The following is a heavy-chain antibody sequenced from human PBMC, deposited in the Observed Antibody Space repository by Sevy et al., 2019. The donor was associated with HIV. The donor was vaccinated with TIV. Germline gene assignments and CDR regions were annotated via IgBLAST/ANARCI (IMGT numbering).Heavy chain of an antibody. Sequence: GGSLRLSCAASGFTFSSYAMSWVRQAPGKGLEWVSAISGSGGRTYYADSVKGRFTISRDNSRNTLYLQRNSLRAEDTAVYYCAKDGYKPSVGDENYYYYYMDVWGKGTTVTVSS. D-gene: IGHD1-20*01. CDR1: GFTFSSYA. CDR2: ISGSGGRT. CDR3: AKDGYKPSVGDENYYYYYMDV. J-gene: IGHJ6*03. V-gene: IGHV3-23*01.